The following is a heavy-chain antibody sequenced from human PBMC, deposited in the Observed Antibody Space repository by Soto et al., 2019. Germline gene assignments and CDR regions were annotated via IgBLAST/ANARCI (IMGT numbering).Heavy chain of an antibody. CDR1: GGTFSSSG. J-gene: IGHJ6*01. Sequence: QVHLVQSGTEVKKPGSSVKVSCKASGGTFSSSGFSWVRQAPGQGLEWMGMIVPSLDTTNYAQKFQARVTITADEVTSTADLALRRLAPAATAASGGAGALRCRVNAYPPAVEVGGQGTGVTVSS. V-gene: IGHV1-69*11. CDR2: IVPSLDTT. D-gene: IGHD4-17*01. CDR3: AGALRCRVNAYPPAVEV.